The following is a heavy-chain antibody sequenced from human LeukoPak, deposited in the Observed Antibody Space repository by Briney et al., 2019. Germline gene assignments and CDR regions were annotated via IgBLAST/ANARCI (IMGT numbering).Heavy chain of an antibody. CDR2: IYYSGST. Sequence: SETLSLTCAVYGGSFSSYYWSWIRQPPGKGLEWIGYIYYSGSTNYNPSLKSRVTISVDTSKNQFSLKLSSVTAADTAVYYCARDVYPRTLNAFDIWGQGTMVTVSS. CDR1: GGSFSSYY. D-gene: IGHD5/OR15-5a*01. CDR3: ARDVYPRTLNAFDI. V-gene: IGHV4-59*01. J-gene: IGHJ3*02.